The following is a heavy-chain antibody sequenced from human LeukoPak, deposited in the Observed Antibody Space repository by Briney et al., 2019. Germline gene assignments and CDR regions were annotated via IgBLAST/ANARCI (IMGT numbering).Heavy chain of an antibody. V-gene: IGHV3-7*01. D-gene: IGHD3-22*01. Sequence: GGSLRLSCAASGFTFSSYNMSWVRQAPGKGLEWVANIKQDGSEKYYVDSVKGRFTISRDNAKNSLYLQMNSLRAEDTAVYYCARGGSSGYYYVYWGQGTLVTVSS. CDR2: IKQDGSEK. CDR3: ARGGSSGYYYVY. CDR1: GFTFSSYN. J-gene: IGHJ4*02.